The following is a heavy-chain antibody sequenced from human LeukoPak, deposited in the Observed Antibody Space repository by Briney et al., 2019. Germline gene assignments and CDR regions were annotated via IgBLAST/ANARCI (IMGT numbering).Heavy chain of an antibody. V-gene: IGHV4-39*01. D-gene: IGHD3-10*01. CDR3: ARLLQDYYGSGSYLC. CDR2: IYYSGST. CDR1: GGSISSSSYY. J-gene: IGHJ4*02. Sequence: SETLSLTCTVSGGSISSSSYYWGWIRQPPGKGLEWIGSIYYSGSTYYNPSLKSRVTISVDTSKNQFSLKLSSVTAADTAVYYCARLLQDYYGSGSYLCWGQGTLVTVSS.